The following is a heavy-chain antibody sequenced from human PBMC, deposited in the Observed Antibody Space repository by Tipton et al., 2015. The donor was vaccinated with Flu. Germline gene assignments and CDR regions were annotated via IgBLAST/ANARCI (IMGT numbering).Heavy chain of an antibody. D-gene: IGHD7-27*01. J-gene: IGHJ5*02. V-gene: IGHV4-38-2*02. CDR2: IFRTGST. Sequence: TLSLTCTISGDSISSRYYWGWIRQPPGKGLEWVGNIFRTGSTYHNPSLKSRVTMSVDTSKNQFSLKVNSVTAADTAVYYCASSLGPMNWFDPWGQGTLVTVSS. CDR3: ASSLGPMNWFDP. CDR1: GDSISSRYY.